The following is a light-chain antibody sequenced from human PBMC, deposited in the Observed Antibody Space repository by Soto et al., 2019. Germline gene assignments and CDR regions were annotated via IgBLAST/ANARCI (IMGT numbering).Light chain of an antibody. CDR3: QQSYTAPFT. Sequence: DIQMTQSPSSLSASVGDTVTIACRASRIISNYLNWYQQKPGRAPNLLISGASTLQRGVPSRFSGSGSETTFTLPITSLQPDDFAIYFCQQSYTAPFTFGPGTKVELK. V-gene: IGKV1-39*01. CDR2: GAS. J-gene: IGKJ3*01. CDR1: RIISNY.